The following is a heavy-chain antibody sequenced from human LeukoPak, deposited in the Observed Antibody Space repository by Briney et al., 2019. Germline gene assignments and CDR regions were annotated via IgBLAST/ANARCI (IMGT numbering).Heavy chain of an antibody. D-gene: IGHD1-26*01. CDR1: GFTFSSYS. V-gene: IGHV3-21*01. CDR2: ISSGSSYI. J-gene: IGHJ4*02. Sequence: PGGSLRLSCAASGFTFSSYSMNWVRQAPGKGLEWVSSISSGSSYIYYADSVKGRFTISRDNAKNSLYLQMNSLTVEDTAVYYCARDLIGGAPDLFDYWGLGTLVTVSS. CDR3: ARDLIGGAPDLFDY.